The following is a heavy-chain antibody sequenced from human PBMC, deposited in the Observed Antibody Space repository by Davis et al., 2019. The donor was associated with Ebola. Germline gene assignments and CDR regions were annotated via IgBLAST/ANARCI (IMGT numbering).Heavy chain of an antibody. Sequence: ASVKVSCKASGYTFTGYYMHWVRQAPGQGLEWMGWINPNSGGTNYVQKFQGWVTMTRDTSISTAYMELSRLSSDDTAVYYCARDRRAQRGSPYYYYGMDVWGQGTTVTVSS. CDR2: INPNSGGT. V-gene: IGHV1-2*04. J-gene: IGHJ6*02. CDR1: GYTFTGYY. CDR3: ARDRRAQRGSPYYYYGMDV. D-gene: IGHD3-10*01.